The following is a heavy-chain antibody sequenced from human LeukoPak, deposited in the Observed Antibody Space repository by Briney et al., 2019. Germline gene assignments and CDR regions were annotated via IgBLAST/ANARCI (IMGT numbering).Heavy chain of an antibody. J-gene: IGHJ4*02. CDR1: GFTFSSYA. CDR2: ISYDGSNK. D-gene: IGHD2-15*01. Sequence: GGSLRLSCAASGFTFSSYAMHWVRQAPGKGLEWVAVISYDGSNKYYADSVKGRFTISRDNSKNTVYLQMNSLSTEDTAMYYCARDQSSGGRWLDYWGRGTLVTVSS. V-gene: IGHV3-30-3*01. CDR3: ARDQSSGGRWLDY.